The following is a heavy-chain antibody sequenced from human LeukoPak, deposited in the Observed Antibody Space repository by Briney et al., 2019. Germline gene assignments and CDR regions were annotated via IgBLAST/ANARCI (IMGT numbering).Heavy chain of an antibody. CDR1: GFSFSYYA. Sequence: PGGSLRLSCAASGFSFSYYAMHWVRQAPGKGLEWVAVISNNGTNKNYADSVKGRFTISRDSSKNTLYLQMNSLRAEDTAVYCCARSTGDCSGGTCYSNFDCWGQGTLATVSS. D-gene: IGHD2-15*01. V-gene: IGHV3-30*01. CDR2: ISNNGTNK. J-gene: IGHJ4*02. CDR3: ARSTGDCSGGTCYSNFDC.